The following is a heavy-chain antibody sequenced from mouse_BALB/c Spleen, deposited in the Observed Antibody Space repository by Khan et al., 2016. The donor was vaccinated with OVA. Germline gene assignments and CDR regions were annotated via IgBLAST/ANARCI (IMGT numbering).Heavy chain of an antibody. CDR3: ARSPYGNFAY. J-gene: IGHJ3*01. V-gene: IGHV5-9-3*01. CDR1: GFTFSTYA. CDR2: INSDGDYT. D-gene: IGHD2-1*01. Sequence: EVKLLESGGGLVKPGGSLKLSCAASGFTFSTYAMSWIRQTPEKRLEWVATINSDGDYTYYPDSVTGRFTISRDNAKNTLYLQMSSLRSEDTAMYYCARSPYGNFAYWGHGTLVTVSA.